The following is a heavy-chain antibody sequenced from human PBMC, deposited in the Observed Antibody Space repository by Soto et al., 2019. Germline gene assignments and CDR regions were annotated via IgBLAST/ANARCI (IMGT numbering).Heavy chain of an antibody. J-gene: IGHJ3*02. V-gene: IGHV1-3*01. D-gene: IGHD3-22*01. CDR1: RDTLASYA. CDR2: INAGNGNT. Sequence: GASVKVSCKASRDTLASYAMHWVRQAPGQRLEWMGWINAGNGNTKYSQKFQGRVTITRDTSASTAYMELSSLRSEDTAVYYCAREYYYESSGSYPEGGFDIWGQGTMGTVSS. CDR3: AREYYYESSGSYPEGGFDI.